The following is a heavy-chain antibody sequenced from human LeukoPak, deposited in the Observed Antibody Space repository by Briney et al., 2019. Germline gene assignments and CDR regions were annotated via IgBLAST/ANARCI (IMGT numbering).Heavy chain of an antibody. J-gene: IGHJ4*02. CDR2: IYSSGST. CDR1: DDSISNYY. Sequence: SETLSLTCTVSDDSISNYYWSWIRQPAGKGLEWIGRIYSSGSTNYNPSLKSRVTMSVDTSKNQFSLKLSSVTAADTAVYYCARLNSGWPLDYWGQGTLVTVSS. CDR3: ARLNSGWPLDY. V-gene: IGHV4-4*07. D-gene: IGHD6-19*01.